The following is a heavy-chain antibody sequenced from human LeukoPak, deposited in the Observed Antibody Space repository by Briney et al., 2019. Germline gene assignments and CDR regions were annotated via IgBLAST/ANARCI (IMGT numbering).Heavy chain of an antibody. J-gene: IGHJ4*02. CDR3: ASDDGPNDY. D-gene: IGHD5-24*01. V-gene: IGHV3-33*01. Sequence: GRSLRLSCAASGFTFSSYGMHWVRHAPGRGLEWVAGIWYDGSTKIYRDSVKGRFTIPRDNSKNTLYLQMISLRAEDTAVYYCASDDGPNDYWGEGALVTVSS. CDR2: IWYDGSTK. CDR1: GFTFSSYG.